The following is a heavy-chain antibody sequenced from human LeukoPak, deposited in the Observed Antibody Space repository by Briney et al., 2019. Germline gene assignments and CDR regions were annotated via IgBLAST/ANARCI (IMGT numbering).Heavy chain of an antibody. J-gene: IGHJ5*02. CDR1: GFTFSSYA. Sequence: GGSLRLSCAASGFTFSSYAMSWVRQAPGKGLEWVSSIVGSGGSTYYADSVKGRFTISRDNSKNTLYLQMNNLRAEDTAVYYCAKDQVVPAAIYWFDPWGQGTLVTVSS. CDR2: IVGSGGST. D-gene: IGHD2-2*02. CDR3: AKDQVVPAAIYWFDP. V-gene: IGHV3-23*01.